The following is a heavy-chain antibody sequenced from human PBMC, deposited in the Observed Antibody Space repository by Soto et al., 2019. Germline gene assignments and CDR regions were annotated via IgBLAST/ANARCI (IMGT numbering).Heavy chain of an antibody. V-gene: IGHV4-34*01. D-gene: IGHD1-1*01. CDR1: GGSFSGYY. CDR3: ARLGWNDVRYFHY. CDR2: INHSGST. Sequence: SETLSLTCAVYGGSFSGYYWSWIRQPPGKGLEWIGEINHSGSTNYNPSLKSRVTISVDTSKNQFSLKPSSVTAADTAVYYCARLGWNDVRYFHYWGQGTMVTVYS. J-gene: IGHJ4*02.